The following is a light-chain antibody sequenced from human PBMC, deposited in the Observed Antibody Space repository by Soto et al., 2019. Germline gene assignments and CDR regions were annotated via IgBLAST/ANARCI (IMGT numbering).Light chain of an antibody. Sequence: DIQMTQSPSTLSASVGDRLTITCRASETISTWLAWYQQKPGNAPKLLISDAPILEGGVPSRFSGSGSGTEFTLTIDSLQPDDSATYYSQQFNSDPVTFGGGTKVEIK. V-gene: IGKV1-5*01. J-gene: IGKJ4*01. CDR3: QQFNSDPVT. CDR1: ETISTW. CDR2: DAP.